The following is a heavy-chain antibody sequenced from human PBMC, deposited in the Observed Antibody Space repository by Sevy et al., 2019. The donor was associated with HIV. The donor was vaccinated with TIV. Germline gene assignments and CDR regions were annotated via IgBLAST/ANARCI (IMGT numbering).Heavy chain of an antibody. V-gene: IGHV3-74*01. D-gene: IGHD2-15*01. Sequence: GGSLRLSCVASGFTFTNYWMHWVRQTPGKGLVWVSRINIDGTGTYYADSVKGRFTISRDNTKKTLYLQTNSLRVEDTAIYYCAKDIAGKGSWGQGTLVTVSS. CDR2: INIDGTGT. CDR1: GFTFTNYW. J-gene: IGHJ5*02. CDR3: AKDIAGKGS.